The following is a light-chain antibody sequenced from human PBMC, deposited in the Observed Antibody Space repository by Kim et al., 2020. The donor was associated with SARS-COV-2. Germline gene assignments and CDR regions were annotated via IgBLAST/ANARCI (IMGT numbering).Light chain of an antibody. J-gene: IGKJ3*01. CDR2: ASS. V-gene: IGKV1-39*01. CDR1: QSISSN. CDR3: QQNYIHPFT. Sequence: DIQMTQSPLSLSASVGDRVTITCRTTQSISSNLNWYQQKPGRAPKLLISASSTLQGGVPSSFSGSGSETDFTLTISSLQPEDFATYFCQQNYIHPFTFGPGTKVDIK.